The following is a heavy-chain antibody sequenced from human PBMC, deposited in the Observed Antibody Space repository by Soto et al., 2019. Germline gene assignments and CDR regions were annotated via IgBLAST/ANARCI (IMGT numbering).Heavy chain of an antibody. D-gene: IGHD5-18*01. CDR1: GGSFSGYY. V-gene: IGHV4-34*01. Sequence: SETLSLTCAVYGGSFSGYYWSWIRQPPGKGLEWIGEINHSGSTNYNPSLKSRVTISVDTSKNQFSLKLSSVTAADTAVYYCARVHRGYSYGYAFDYWGQGTLVTVSS. J-gene: IGHJ4*02. CDR3: ARVHRGYSYGYAFDY. CDR2: INHSGST.